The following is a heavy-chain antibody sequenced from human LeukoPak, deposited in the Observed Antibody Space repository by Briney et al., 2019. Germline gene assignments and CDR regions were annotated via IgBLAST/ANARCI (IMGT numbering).Heavy chain of an antibody. Sequence: PGGSLRLSCAASGFTFSSYAMTWVRQAPGKGLEWVSAISSSGSTIYYADSVKGRFTISRDNAKNSLYLQMNSLRAEDTAVYYCARYSGSYYFDYWGQGTLVTVSS. D-gene: IGHD1-26*01. CDR3: ARYSGSYYFDY. V-gene: IGHV3-21*04. CDR1: GFTFSSYA. CDR2: ISSSGSTI. J-gene: IGHJ4*02.